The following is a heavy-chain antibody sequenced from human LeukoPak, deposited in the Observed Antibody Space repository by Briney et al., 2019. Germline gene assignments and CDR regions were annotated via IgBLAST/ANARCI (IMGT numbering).Heavy chain of an antibody. CDR3: ARLIAASSYFDY. CDR2: NDWDDDK. D-gene: IGHD6-13*01. Sequence: SGPALVKPTQTLTLTCTFSVFSLSTSGMCVSWIRQPPGKALEWLARNDWDDDKYYTTSLRTRVFISKDTTKKQVVLTMTNMDPGDTATYYCARLIAASSYFDYWGRGMLVTVSS. V-gene: IGHV2-70*11. J-gene: IGHJ4*02. CDR1: VFSLSTSGMC.